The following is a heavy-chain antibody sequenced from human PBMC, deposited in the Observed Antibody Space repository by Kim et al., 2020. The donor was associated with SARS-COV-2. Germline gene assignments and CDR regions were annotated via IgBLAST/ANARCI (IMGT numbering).Heavy chain of an antibody. D-gene: IGHD4-4*01. Sequence: GGSLRLSCAASGLSFSSYAMSWVRQAPGKGLEWVSGISGSGGSTYYADSVKGRFNISRDNSKSTLYLQMNSLRAEDTALCYCAKRDDYSNSVYWYFDLWGRGTLVTVSS. V-gene: IGHV3-23*01. CDR1: GLSFSSYA. J-gene: IGHJ2*01. CDR2: ISGSGGST. CDR3: AKRDDYSNSVYWYFDL.